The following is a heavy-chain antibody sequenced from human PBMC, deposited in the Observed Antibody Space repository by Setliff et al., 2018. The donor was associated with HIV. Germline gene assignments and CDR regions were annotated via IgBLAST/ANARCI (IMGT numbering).Heavy chain of an antibody. J-gene: IGHJ4*02. CDR3: ATLDYYGSQTYNLALHY. CDR2: FDPEDNKI. Sequence: GASVKVSCKVSGYTVTELSINWVRQAPGKGPEWMGGFDPEDNKIVYAQKFQGRVTTTEDTSTDTAYMELSSLRPEDTAMYYCATLDYYGSQTYNLALHYWGQGTLVTVSS. D-gene: IGHD3-10*01. CDR1: GYTVTELS. V-gene: IGHV1-24*01.